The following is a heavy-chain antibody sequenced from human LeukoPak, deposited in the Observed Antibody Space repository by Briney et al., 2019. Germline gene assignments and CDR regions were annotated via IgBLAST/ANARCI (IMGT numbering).Heavy chain of an antibody. CDR2: LYYTGST. CDR3: ARGANYYYYYGIDI. Sequence: PSEALSLTCIVPGGSISQYYWSWIRQPPGKGLEWIGYLYYTGSTNYNPSLKSRVTISLDTSKNQFALKLSSVTAADTAVYYCARGANYYYYYGIDIWGQGTTVTVSS. CDR1: GGSISQYY. V-gene: IGHV4-59*01. J-gene: IGHJ6*02.